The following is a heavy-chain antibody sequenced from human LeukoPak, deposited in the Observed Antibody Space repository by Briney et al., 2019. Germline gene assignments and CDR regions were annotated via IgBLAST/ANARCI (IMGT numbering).Heavy chain of an antibody. CDR3: AWKRIAIDY. D-gene: IGHD6-13*01. V-gene: IGHV3-48*04. CDR1: GFTFSSYS. J-gene: IGHJ4*02. Sequence: QPGGSLRLSCAASGFTFSSYSMSWVRQAPGKGLEWVSYISSSSSTIYYADSVKGRFTISRDNAKNSLYLQMNSLRAEDTAVYYCAWKRIAIDYWGQGTLVTVSS. CDR2: ISSSSSTI.